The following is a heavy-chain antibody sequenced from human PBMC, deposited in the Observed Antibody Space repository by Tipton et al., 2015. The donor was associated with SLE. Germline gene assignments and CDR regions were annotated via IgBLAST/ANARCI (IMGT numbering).Heavy chain of an antibody. V-gene: IGHV3-30*18. CDR1: GFSFSNYG. D-gene: IGHD2-15*01. Sequence: SPRLSCAASGFSFSNYGMHWVRQAPGKGLEWVAVIWYDGRNKYYADSVKGRFTISRDNSKNTLYLQMNSLRAEDTAVYYCAKEGIYDVVGLGGGMDVWGQGTTVTVSS. J-gene: IGHJ6*02. CDR3: AKEGIYDVVGLGGGMDV. CDR2: IWYDGRNK.